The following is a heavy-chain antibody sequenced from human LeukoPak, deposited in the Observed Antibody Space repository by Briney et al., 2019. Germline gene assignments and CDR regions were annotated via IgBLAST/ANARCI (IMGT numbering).Heavy chain of an antibody. CDR3: ARGGVTGSLDY. J-gene: IGHJ4*02. Sequence: QTGGSLRLSCAASGFTFSSYAMHWVRQAPGKGLEWVAVISYDGSNKYYADSVKGRFTISRDNSKNTLYLQMNSLRAEDTAVYYCARGGVTGSLDYWGQGTLVTVSS. CDR2: ISYDGSNK. D-gene: IGHD1-20*01. V-gene: IGHV3-30*04. CDR1: GFTFSSYA.